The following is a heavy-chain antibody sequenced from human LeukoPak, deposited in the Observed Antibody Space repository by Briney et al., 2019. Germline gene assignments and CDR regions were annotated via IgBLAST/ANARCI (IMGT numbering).Heavy chain of an antibody. CDR2: ITGSGDST. CDR3: ARDGQYYYDSSGFLTLGP. V-gene: IGHV3-23*01. CDR1: RFTFSSYG. J-gene: IGHJ5*02. Sequence: GGSLRLSCVASRFTFSSYGMSWVRQAPGKGLEWVSAITGSGDSTYYADSVEGRFTISRDNSKYTLYLQMNSLRADDTAVYYCARDGQYYYDSSGFLTLGPWGQGTLVTVSS. D-gene: IGHD3-22*01.